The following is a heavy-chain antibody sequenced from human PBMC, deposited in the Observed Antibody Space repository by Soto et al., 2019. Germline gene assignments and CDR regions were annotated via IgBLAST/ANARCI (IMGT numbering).Heavy chain of an antibody. Sequence: QVQLVESGGGVVQPGRSLRLSCAASGFTFSSYGMHWVRHDPGKGLEWVAVISYDGRNKYYADSVKGRFTISRDNSKKTLYRQMNRLRAGDTAVYYCAKDRYCSGGSCYSYPFDYWGQGTLVTVFS. J-gene: IGHJ4*02. CDR2: ISYDGRNK. D-gene: IGHD2-15*01. CDR1: GFTFSSYG. V-gene: IGHV3-30*18. CDR3: AKDRYCSGGSCYSYPFDY.